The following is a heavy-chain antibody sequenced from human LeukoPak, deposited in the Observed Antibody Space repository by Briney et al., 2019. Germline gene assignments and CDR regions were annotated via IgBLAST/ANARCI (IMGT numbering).Heavy chain of an antibody. D-gene: IGHD5-12*01. J-gene: IGHJ2*01. Sequence: GGSLTLSRAASGFTFSSYRMNWVRQAPGKGLEWVGSITSSSTYKDYADSLKARFTISRDNDKISMYLQMNSLRAEDTAVYYCARRGFSGYDSWYFDLWGRGTLVTVSS. CDR3: ARRGFSGYDSWYFDL. CDR2: ITSSSTYK. V-gene: IGHV3-21*01. CDR1: GFTFSSYR.